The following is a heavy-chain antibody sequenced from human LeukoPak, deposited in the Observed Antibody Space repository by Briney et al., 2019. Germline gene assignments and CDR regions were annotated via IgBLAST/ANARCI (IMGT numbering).Heavy chain of an antibody. CDR3: AADPTWDYYDSSGYSI. V-gene: IGHV1-3*03. D-gene: IGHD3-22*01. CDR2: INAGNGNT. J-gene: IGHJ3*02. Sequence: ASVKVSCKASGYTFTNYAVNWVRQAPGQRLEWMGWINAGNGNTKYSQEFQGRVTITRDMSTSTAYMELSSLRSEDTAVYYCAADPTWDYYDSSGYSIWGQGTMVTVSS. CDR1: GYTFTNYA.